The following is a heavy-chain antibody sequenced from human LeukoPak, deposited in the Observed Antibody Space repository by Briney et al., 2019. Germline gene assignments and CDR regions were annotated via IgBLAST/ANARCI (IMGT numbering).Heavy chain of an antibody. D-gene: IGHD5-18*01. CDR1: GFTVSSNY. CDR3: ATFTGYSYGGLDY. Sequence: HPGGSLRLSCAASGFTVSSNYMSWVRQAPGKGLEWVSVIYSGGNTYYADSVKGRFTISRDNSKNTLYLQMNSLRAEDTAVYYCATFTGYSYGGLDYWGQGTLVTVSS. CDR2: IYSGGNT. J-gene: IGHJ4*02. V-gene: IGHV3-66*01.